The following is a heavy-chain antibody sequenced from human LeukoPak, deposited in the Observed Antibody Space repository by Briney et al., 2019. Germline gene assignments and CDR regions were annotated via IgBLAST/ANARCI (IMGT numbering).Heavy chain of an antibody. CDR3: ARDALDSSGWFYHGMDV. CDR2: FYTGGST. D-gene: IGHD6-19*01. V-gene: IGHV4-4*07. J-gene: IGHJ6*02. CDR1: GGSISSYY. Sequence: SETLSLTCTVSGGSISSYYWNWIRQSAGRGLEWIGRFYTGGSTNYNPSLKSRVTMSVDTSKNQFPLKLTSVIAADTAVYYCARDALDSSGWFYHGMDVWGQGTTVTVSS.